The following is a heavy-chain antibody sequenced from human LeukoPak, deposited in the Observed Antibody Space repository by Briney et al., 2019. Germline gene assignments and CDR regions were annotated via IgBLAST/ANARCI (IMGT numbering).Heavy chain of an antibody. CDR3: ANPFYGSGPRGY. Sequence: LPGGSLRLSCAASGFTFSTYDMTWVRQAPGKGLEWVPAIGSSGSTYYADSVKGRFTISRDNSKNTLYLQMNSLRAEDTAIYYCANPFYGSGPRGYWGQGTLVTVSS. CDR2: IGSSGST. J-gene: IGHJ4*02. D-gene: IGHD3-10*01. CDR1: GFTFSTYD. V-gene: IGHV3-23*01.